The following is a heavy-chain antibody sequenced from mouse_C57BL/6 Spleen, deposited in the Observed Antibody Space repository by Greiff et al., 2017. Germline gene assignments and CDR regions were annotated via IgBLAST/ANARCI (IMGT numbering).Heavy chain of an antibody. J-gene: IGHJ4*01. Sequence: QVQLQQSGPGLVQPSQSLSITCTVSGFSLTSYGVHWVRQSPGKGLEWLGVIWSGGSTDYNAAFISSLSISKDNSKSQVFFKMNSLQADDTAIYYCARIVVAPYAMDYWGQGTSVTVSS. CDR3: ARIVVAPYAMDY. CDR1: GFSLTSYG. CDR2: IWSGGST. D-gene: IGHD1-1*01. V-gene: IGHV2-2*01.